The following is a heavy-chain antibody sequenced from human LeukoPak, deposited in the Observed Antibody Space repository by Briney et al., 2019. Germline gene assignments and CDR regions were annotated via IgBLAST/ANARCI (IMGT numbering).Heavy chain of an antibody. CDR1: GGTFSNHA. Sequence: SVKVSCKASGGTFSNHAFNWVRQAPGQGLEWMGGIIPVFGPAEYAQKFQGKVTISADESTTTAYMELSSLKFEDTAVYYCARNPTARVFDYWGQGTLVTVSS. V-gene: IGHV1-69*13. J-gene: IGHJ4*02. CDR2: IIPVFGPA. D-gene: IGHD1-14*01. CDR3: ARNPTARVFDY.